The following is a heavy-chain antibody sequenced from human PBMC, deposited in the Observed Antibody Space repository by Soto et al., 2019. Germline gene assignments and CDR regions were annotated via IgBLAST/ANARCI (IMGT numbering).Heavy chain of an antibody. Sequence: PVVFLRIWGAAPELSFSRYAMTWVRQAPGKGLEWVSAISGSGVSTYYADSVKGRFTISRDNSKNTLYLQMNSLRTEDTAMFYCAKPRYYYDRTNYFDGQPADYWGPRPLVTVTS. CDR1: ELSFSRYA. CDR2: ISGSGVST. J-gene: IGHJ4*02. V-gene: IGHV3-23*01. CDR3: AKPRYYYDRTNYFDGQPADY. D-gene: IGHD3-22*01.